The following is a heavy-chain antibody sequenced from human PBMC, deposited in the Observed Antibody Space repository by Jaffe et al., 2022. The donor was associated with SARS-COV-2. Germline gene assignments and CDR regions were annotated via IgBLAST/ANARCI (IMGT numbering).Heavy chain of an antibody. Sequence: EVQLVESGGGLVQPGRSLRLSCAASGFTFDDYAMHWVRQAPGKGLEWVSGISWNSGNMGYADSVKGRFTISRDNAKNSLYLQMSSLRTEDTALYYCAKGRTNLYDAFDFWGQGTMVTVSS. CDR3: AKGRTNLYDAFDF. J-gene: IGHJ3*01. CDR2: ISWNSGNM. D-gene: IGHD2-8*01. V-gene: IGHV3-9*01. CDR1: GFTFDDYA.